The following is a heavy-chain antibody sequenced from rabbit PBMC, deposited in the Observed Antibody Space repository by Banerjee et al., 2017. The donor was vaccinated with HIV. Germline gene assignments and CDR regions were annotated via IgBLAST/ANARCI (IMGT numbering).Heavy chain of an antibody. V-gene: IGHV1S45*01. CDR3: ARSDAGSNYGYFNL. D-gene: IGHD8-1*01. J-gene: IGHJ4*01. CDR2: IDTGSSGHT. Sequence: QEQLEESGGGLVKPEGSLTLTCTASGFDLSSYYYMCWVRQAPGKGLEWIGCIDTGSSGHTYYASWAKGRFTISKTSSTTVTLQLTSLTAADTATYFCARSDAGSNYGYFNLWGPGTLVTVS. CDR1: GFDLSSYYY.